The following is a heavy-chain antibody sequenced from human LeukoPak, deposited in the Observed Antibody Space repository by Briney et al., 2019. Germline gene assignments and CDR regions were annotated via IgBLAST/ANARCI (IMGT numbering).Heavy chain of an antibody. V-gene: IGHV1-18*01. CDR2: ISAYNGNT. D-gene: IGHD3-22*01. CDR1: GYTFTSYG. J-gene: IGHJ4*02. Sequence: ASVKVSCKASGYTFTSYGISWVRQAPGQGLEWMGWISAYNGNTNYAQKLQGRVTMTTDTSTSTAYMELRSLRSDDTAVYYCARAGPYYDSSGSPDYWGQGTLVTVSS. CDR3: ARAGPYYDSSGSPDY.